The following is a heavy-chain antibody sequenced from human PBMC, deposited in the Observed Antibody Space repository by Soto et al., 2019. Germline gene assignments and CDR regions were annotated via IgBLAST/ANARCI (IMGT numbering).Heavy chain of an antibody. CDR2: ISFEGSHK. CDR3: VRAAGIAAAGSSQGVL. Sequence: QVQLVESGGGVVQPGRSLTLSCEASGFAIRNNAIHWVRQAPGEGLEWVAVISFEGSHKYYADSVKGRFTVSRDNSKNTVSLQMDRLTSEDSSLYYCVRAAGIAAAGSSQGVLWGQGTRVTVSS. J-gene: IGHJ4*02. V-gene: IGHV3-30-3*01. CDR1: GFAIRNNA. D-gene: IGHD6-13*01.